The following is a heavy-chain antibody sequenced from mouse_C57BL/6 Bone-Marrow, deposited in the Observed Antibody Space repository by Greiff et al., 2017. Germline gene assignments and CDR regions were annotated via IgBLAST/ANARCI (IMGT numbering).Heavy chain of an antibody. CDR3: ARVYYGSSYWDFDV. Sequence: QVQLQQSGAELARPGASVKLSCKASGYTFTRYGISWVKQRTGQGLEWIGEIYPRSGNTYYNEKFKGKATLTADKSSSTAYMELRSLTSEDSAVYFCARVYYGSSYWDFDVWGTGTTVTVSS. V-gene: IGHV1-81*01. CDR1: GYTFTRYG. J-gene: IGHJ1*03. D-gene: IGHD1-1*01. CDR2: IYPRSGNT.